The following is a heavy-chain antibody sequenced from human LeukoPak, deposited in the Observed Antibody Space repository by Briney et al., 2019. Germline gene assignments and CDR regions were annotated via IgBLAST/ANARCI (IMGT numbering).Heavy chain of an antibody. Sequence: PSETLSLTCTVSGDSISSGAYYWSWIRQPAGKGLEWIGRIYTSGSTNYNPSLKSRVTISVDTSKNRFSLKLSSVTAADTAVYYCATNYGSGSYYLGPNWLDPWGQRTLVTVSS. CDR1: GDSISSGAYY. J-gene: IGHJ5*02. CDR2: IYTSGST. V-gene: IGHV4-61*02. D-gene: IGHD3-10*01. CDR3: ATNYGSGSYYLGPNWLDP.